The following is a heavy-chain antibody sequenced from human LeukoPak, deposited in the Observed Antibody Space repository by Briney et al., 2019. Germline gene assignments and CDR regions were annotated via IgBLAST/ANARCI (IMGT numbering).Heavy chain of an antibody. Sequence: HGESLKIACKGSGDSFTSYWIGWVRQMPGQGLEWMGIIYPGDSDTRYSPSFQGQVTISADKSISTAYLQWSSLKASGTAMYYCARHVTPSSGWLDYWGQGTLVTVSS. D-gene: IGHD6-19*01. J-gene: IGHJ4*02. CDR1: GDSFTSYW. V-gene: IGHV5-51*01. CDR3: ARHVTPSSGWLDY. CDR2: IYPGDSDT.